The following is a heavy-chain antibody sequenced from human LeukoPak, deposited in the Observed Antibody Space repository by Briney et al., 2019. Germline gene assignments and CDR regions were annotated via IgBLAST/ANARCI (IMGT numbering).Heavy chain of an antibody. CDR2: ISYDGSNK. J-gene: IGHJ4*02. V-gene: IGHV3-30-3*01. D-gene: IGHD1-26*01. CDR3: ARPRGPSGSYDY. Sequence: PGRSLRLSCAASGFTFSSYAMHWVRQAPGKGLEWVAVISYDGSNKYYADSVKGRFTISRDNSKNTLYLQMNSLRAEDTAVYYCARPRGPSGSYDYLCQGTLVTVSS. CDR1: GFTFSSYA.